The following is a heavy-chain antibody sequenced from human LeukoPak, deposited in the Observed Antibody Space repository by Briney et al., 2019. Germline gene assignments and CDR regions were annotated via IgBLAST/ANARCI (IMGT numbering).Heavy chain of an antibody. V-gene: IGHV3-23*01. D-gene: IGHD2-15*01. CDR1: GITFSSYG. CDR3: AKNGDRGAYCTGGTCYPYFYYYMDV. Sequence: GGTLRPSCAASGITFSSYGMSWVRQAPGKGLEWVSSISSTGGTTYYADSVKGRFTISGDNSKNTLYLQMNSLRAEDTAIYYCAKNGDRGAYCTGGTCYPYFYYYMDVWGKGTTVTI. CDR2: ISSTGGTT. J-gene: IGHJ6*03.